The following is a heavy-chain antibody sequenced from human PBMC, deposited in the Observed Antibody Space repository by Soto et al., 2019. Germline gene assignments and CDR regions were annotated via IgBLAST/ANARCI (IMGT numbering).Heavy chain of an antibody. Sequence: QVTLKESGPVLVKPTETLTLTCTVSGFSLSNARMGVSWIRQPPGKALEWLAHIFSNDEKSYSTSLKSRLTISKDTSKSQVVLTMTNMVPVDTATYYCARRVATMVRGVISYYYYGMDVWGQGTTVTVSS. CDR3: ARRVATMVRGVISYYYYGMDV. D-gene: IGHD3-10*01. CDR1: GFSLSNARMG. CDR2: IFSNDEK. J-gene: IGHJ6*02. V-gene: IGHV2-26*01.